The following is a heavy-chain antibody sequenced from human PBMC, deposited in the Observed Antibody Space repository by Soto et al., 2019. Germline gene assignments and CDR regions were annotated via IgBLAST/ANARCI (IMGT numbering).Heavy chain of an antibody. V-gene: IGHV1-3*01. CDR2: INAANGDT. CDR3: VRRPVSATGIDWFDP. D-gene: IGHD6-13*01. J-gene: IGHJ5*02. CDR1: GYTFTSYG. Sequence: QVQLVQSGTEVKKPGASVKVSCKASGYTFTSYGIHWVRQAPGQRLEWMGWINAANGDTKYSPKFQGRGTINRDTSASTAYMELSSLRTEDTAVYYCVRRPVSATGIDWFDPWGQGTLVTVSS.